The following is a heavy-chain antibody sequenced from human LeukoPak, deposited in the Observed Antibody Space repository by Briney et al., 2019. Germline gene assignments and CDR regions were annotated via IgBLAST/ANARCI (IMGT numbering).Heavy chain of an antibody. CDR1: GFTFDDYA. CDR2: ISWNSGSI. V-gene: IGHV3-9*01. Sequence: PGGSLRLSCAASGFTFDDYAMHWVRQAPGKGLEWVSGISWNSGSIGYADSVKGRFTISRDNAENTLYLQMNSLRAEDTAVYYCAKSHYYDSSGPSDEWGQGTLVTVSS. J-gene: IGHJ4*02. D-gene: IGHD3-22*01. CDR3: AKSHYYDSSGPSDE.